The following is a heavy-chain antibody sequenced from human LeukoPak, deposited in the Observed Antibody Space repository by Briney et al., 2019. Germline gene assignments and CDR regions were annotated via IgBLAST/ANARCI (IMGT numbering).Heavy chain of an antibody. CDR1: GYTFTGYG. J-gene: IGHJ4*02. Sequence: ASVKVSCKAPGYTFTGYGISWVRQAPGQGLEWMGWISAYNGNTNYAQKLQGRITMTTDTSTSTAYVELRSLRSDDTAVYYCARAAGRKPPVYWGQGTLVTVSS. CDR2: ISAYNGNT. V-gene: IGHV1-18*01. CDR3: ARAAGRKPPVY. D-gene: IGHD6-13*01.